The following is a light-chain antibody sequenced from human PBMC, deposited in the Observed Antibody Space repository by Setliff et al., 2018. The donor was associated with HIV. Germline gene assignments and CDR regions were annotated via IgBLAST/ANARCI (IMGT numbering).Light chain of an antibody. CDR2: QAI. CDR1: SSDIGRYDL. J-gene: IGLJ1*01. V-gene: IGLV2-23*01. CDR3: CSNTGRNTYV. Sequence: QSALTQPASVSGSTGQSITISCTGTSSDIGRYDLVSWDQQYPGRDPKLMISQAIKRPSGVSNRFFGSKSGNTASLTISGLQAEDEADYYCCSNTGRNTYVFGSGTKVTVL.